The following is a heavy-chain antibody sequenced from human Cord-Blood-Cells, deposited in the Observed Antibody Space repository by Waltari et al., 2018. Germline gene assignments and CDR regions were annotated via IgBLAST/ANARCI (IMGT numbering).Heavy chain of an antibody. Sequence: QVQLVQSGAEVKKPGASVKVSCKASGYTLTSYDINWVRQAIGQGLEWMGWMNPNSGNTGYAQKFQGRVTITRNTSISTAYMELSSLRSEDTAVYYCARSPYDILTGYYRFFDYWGQGTLVTVSS. D-gene: IGHD3-9*01. V-gene: IGHV1-8*03. CDR2: MNPNSGNT. CDR3: ARSPYDILTGYYRFFDY. CDR1: GYTLTSYD. J-gene: IGHJ4*02.